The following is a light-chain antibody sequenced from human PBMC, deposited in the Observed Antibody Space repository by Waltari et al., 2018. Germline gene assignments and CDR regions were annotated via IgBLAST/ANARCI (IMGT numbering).Light chain of an antibody. CDR1: QTVSND. V-gene: IGKV3-15*01. CDR3: QQYGRSWNT. J-gene: IGKJ2*01. CDR2: GAS. Sequence: ETVMTQSPATLSVSPGERATLSCRASQTVSNDLAWYQQKPGQAPRLLIYGASTRPTGVPARFSGSGSGTDFTLTISRLEPEDFAVYYCQQYGRSWNTFGQGTKLEIK.